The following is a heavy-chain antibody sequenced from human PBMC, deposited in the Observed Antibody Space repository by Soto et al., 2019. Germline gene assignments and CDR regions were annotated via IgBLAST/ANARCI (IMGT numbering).Heavy chain of an antibody. CDR3: ARDKTVVTPSGYYYYYGMDV. V-gene: IGHV4-38-2*02. Sequence: SETLSLTCAVSGYSISSGYYWGWIRQPPGKGLEWIGSIYHSGSTYYNPSLKSRVTTSVDTSKNQFSLKLSSVTAADTAVYYCARDKTVVTPSGYYYYYGMDVWGQGTTVTVSS. CDR2: IYHSGST. J-gene: IGHJ6*02. CDR1: GYSISSGYY. D-gene: IGHD2-21*02.